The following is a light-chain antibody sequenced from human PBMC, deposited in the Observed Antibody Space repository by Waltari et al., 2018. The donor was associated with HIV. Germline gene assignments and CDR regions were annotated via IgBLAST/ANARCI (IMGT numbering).Light chain of an antibody. J-gene: IGLJ2*01. CDR2: KDK. Sequence: SYELTQPPSVSVSPGQTARITCSGDALPKQYVYWYRQKPGQAPVLVIYKDKERPSGIPERISGSSSGTTVTLTISGVQAEDEADYYCQSADSSGPIFGGGTKLTVL. CDR3: QSADSSGPI. CDR1: ALPKQY. V-gene: IGLV3-25*03.